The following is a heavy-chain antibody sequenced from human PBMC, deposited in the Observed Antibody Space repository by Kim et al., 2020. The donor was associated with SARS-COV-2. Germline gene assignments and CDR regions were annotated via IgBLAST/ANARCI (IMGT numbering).Heavy chain of an antibody. CDR3: ARGGSGYSFDI. D-gene: IGHD6-19*01. CDR1: GFTFGNYW. Sequence: GGSLRLSCAASGFTFGNYWMHWVRQAPGKGLVWVSHINSDGSVTTYADSVKGRFTISRDNAQKTLYLQMSSLRAEDTAMYYCARGGSGYSFDIWGLGTIVTVS. J-gene: IGHJ3*02. V-gene: IGHV3-74*01. CDR2: INSDGSVT.